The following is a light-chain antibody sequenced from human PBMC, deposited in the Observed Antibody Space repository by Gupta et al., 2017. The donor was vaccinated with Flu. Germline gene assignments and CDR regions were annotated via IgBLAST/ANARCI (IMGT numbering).Light chain of an antibody. V-gene: IGLV10-54*04. J-gene: IGLJ3*02. CDR3: SAWDSSLNEAV. CDR2: RNN. CDR1: SNNVGNQG. Sequence: ARLTQPPSVSQGLRQNAPLTCTGNSNNVGNQGAAWLQQHQGHPPKVLSDRNNNRPSEISERFSACRSGNTASLTITGRQPEDDDDYYCSAWDSSLNEAVFGGGTKVTVL.